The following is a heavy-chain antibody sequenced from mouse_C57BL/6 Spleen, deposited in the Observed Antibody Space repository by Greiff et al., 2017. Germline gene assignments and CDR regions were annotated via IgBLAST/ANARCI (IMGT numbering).Heavy chain of an antibody. Sequence: QVQLQQPGAELVRPGSSVKLSCKASGYTFTSYWMHWVKQRPIQGLDWIGNIDPSGSETHYNQKFKDKATLTVDKSSSTAYMQLSSLTSEDSAVYYCARWEDGYDEGFAYWGQGTLVTVSA. V-gene: IGHV1-52*01. CDR3: ARWEDGYDEGFAY. D-gene: IGHD2-2*01. J-gene: IGHJ3*01. CDR1: GYTFTSYW. CDR2: IDPSGSET.